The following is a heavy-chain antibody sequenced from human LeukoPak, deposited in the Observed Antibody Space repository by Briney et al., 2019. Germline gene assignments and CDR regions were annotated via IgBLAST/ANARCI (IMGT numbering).Heavy chain of an antibody. CDR2: MNPNSGNT. J-gene: IGHJ6*02. CDR1: GYTFTSYD. D-gene: IGHD2-2*01. CDR3: ARGSSIVVVPAATLVRYYYYGMDV. V-gene: IGHV1-8*01. Sequence: ASVKVSCKASGYTFTSYDINWVRQATGQGLEWMGWMNPNSGNTGYAQKFQGRVTMTRNTSISTAYMELRSLRSEDTAVYYCARGSSIVVVPAATLVRYYYYGMDVWGQGTTVTVSS.